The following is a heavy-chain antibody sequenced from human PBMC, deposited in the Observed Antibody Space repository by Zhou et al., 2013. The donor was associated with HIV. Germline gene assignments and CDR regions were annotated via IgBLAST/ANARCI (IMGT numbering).Heavy chain of an antibody. D-gene: IGHD7-27*01. CDR2: INPDRGDA. V-gene: IGHV1-2*02. Sequence: QVQLVQSGGEVKKPGASVKVSCKASGYTFNTYGFGWVRQAPGQGLEWMGWINPDRGDAKLAQKFQGRVTLTRDTSISTAYMDLSRLRSDDTAVYYCAALPVGNWGFDFDCWGQGTLVIVSS. CDR3: AALPVGNWGFDFDC. CDR1: GYTFNTYG. J-gene: IGHJ4*02.